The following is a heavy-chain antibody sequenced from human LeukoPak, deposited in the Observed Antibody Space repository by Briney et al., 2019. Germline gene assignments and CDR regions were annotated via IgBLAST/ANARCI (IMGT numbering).Heavy chain of an antibody. CDR2: MSFDGSDK. Sequence: PGGSLRLSCVGSGFTFRDYGMHWIRQAPGKGLEWVALMSFDGSDKYFADSVKGRFTISRDNGKNTIYLQMNSLRVDDTAIYYCAKAATYFYGSVTYDWFESWGQGTLVTVSS. CDR1: GFTFRDYG. V-gene: IGHV3-30*18. CDR3: AKAATYFYGSVTYDWFES. D-gene: IGHD3-10*01. J-gene: IGHJ5*01.